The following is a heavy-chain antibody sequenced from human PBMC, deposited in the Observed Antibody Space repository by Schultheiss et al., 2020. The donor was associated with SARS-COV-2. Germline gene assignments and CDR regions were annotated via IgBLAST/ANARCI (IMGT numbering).Heavy chain of an antibody. CDR2: IIPIFGTA. V-gene: IGHV1-69*06. Sequence: SVKVSCKASGGTFSSYAISWVRQAPGQGLEWMGGIIPIFGTANYAQKFQGRVTITADKSTSTAYMELSSLRSEDTAVYYCARVCSSTSCHDYWGQGTLVTVSS. J-gene: IGHJ4*02. CDR1: GGTFSSYA. D-gene: IGHD2-2*01. CDR3: ARVCSSTSCHDY.